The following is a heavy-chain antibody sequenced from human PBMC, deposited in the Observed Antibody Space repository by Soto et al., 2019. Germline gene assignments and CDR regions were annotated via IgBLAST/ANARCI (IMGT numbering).Heavy chain of an antibody. D-gene: IGHD3-16*01. CDR1: DDSISSYY. CDR2: IYASGST. Sequence: NPSETLSLTCTASDDSISSYYRNWIRQPAGKGLEWIGRIYASGSTNYNSSLKSRVTMSIDTSKNQFALKLSYVTAADTAVYYCAREISLALNYWGQGTLVTVSS. J-gene: IGHJ4*02. CDR3: AREISLALNY. V-gene: IGHV4-4*07.